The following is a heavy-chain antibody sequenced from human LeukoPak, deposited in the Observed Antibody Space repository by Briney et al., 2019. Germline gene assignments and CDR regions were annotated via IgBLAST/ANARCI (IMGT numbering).Heavy chain of an antibody. Sequence: GASVKVSCKASGGTFSSYAISWVRQAPGQGLEWMGGIIPIFGTANYAQKFQGRVTITADESTSTAYMELSSLRSEDTAVYYCASWYYYDSSGWGQQENNWFDPWGQGTLVTVSS. J-gene: IGHJ5*02. CDR2: IIPIFGTA. V-gene: IGHV1-69*13. D-gene: IGHD3-22*01. CDR1: GGTFSSYA. CDR3: ASWYYYDSSGWGQQENNWFDP.